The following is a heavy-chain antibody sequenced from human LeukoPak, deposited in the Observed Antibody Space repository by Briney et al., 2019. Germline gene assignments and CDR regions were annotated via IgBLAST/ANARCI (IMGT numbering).Heavy chain of an antibody. CDR1: GDSISTITYY. V-gene: IGHV4-39*01. CDR2: IYYRGSI. CDR3: PRLPLRSLPLTTVTTGLDY. D-gene: IGHD4-11*01. Sequence: SETLSLTCTVSGDSISTITYYWGWIRQPPGKGLEWSGSIYYRGSIYYNPPLKSRVTISVDTSKNQFPLKLSSVAAADTAVYSCPRLPLRSLPLTTVTTGLDYWGQGTLSPSPQ. J-gene: IGHJ4*02.